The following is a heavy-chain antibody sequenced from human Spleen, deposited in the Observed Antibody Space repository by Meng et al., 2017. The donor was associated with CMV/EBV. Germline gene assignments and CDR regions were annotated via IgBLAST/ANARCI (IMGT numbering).Heavy chain of an antibody. CDR3: ACPLTTVVTAGFGY. V-gene: IGHV1-69*02. D-gene: IGHD4-23*01. J-gene: IGHJ4*02. CDR2: TIPILGLA. CDR1: GGTFSRHT. Sequence: SVKVSCKASGGTFSRHTISWVRQAPGQGLEWMGRTIPILGLANYAQKFQGRVTITADKSTNTAYMELSSLRSEDTAVYYCACPLTTVVTAGFGYWGQGTLVTVSS.